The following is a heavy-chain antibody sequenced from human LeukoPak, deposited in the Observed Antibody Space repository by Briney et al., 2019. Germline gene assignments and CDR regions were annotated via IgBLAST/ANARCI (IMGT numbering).Heavy chain of an antibody. CDR2: ISDSGGST. CDR3: AKFGGVGAGY. D-gene: IGHD3-16*01. V-gene: IGHV3-23*01. J-gene: IGHJ4*02. CDR1: GFTFSSYW. Sequence: GGSLRLSCAASGFTFSSYWMHWVRQAPGKGLVWVSTISDSGGSTYYADSVKGRFTISRDNSKNTLYLQMNSLRAEDTAVYYCAKFGGVGAGYWGQGTLVTVSS.